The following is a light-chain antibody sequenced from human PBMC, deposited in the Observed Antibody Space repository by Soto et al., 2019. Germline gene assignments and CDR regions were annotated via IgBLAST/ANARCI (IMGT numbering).Light chain of an antibody. CDR2: DVS. CDR1: SSDVGGYDY. Sequence: QSVLTQPPSASGSPGQSVTISCTGTSSDVGGYDYVSWHQHHPGKAPKLMLYDVSKRPSGVPDRFSGSKSGNTASLTVSGLQGEDEADYYCSSYAGSNTFVFGTGTKLTVL. CDR3: SSYAGSNTFV. J-gene: IGLJ1*01. V-gene: IGLV2-8*01.